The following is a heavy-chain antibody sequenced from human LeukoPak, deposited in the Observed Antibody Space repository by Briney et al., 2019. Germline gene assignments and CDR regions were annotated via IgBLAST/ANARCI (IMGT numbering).Heavy chain of an antibody. CDR1: GFTFSSYW. Sequence: GGSLRHSCAASGFTFSSYWMHWVRQAPGKGLVWVSRINSDGSSTSYADSVKGRFTISRDNAKNTLYLQMNSLRAEDTAVYYCARLLARGSGTIWGQGTLVTVSS. D-gene: IGHD3-10*01. V-gene: IGHV3-74*01. CDR2: INSDGSST. J-gene: IGHJ4*02. CDR3: ARLLARGSGTI.